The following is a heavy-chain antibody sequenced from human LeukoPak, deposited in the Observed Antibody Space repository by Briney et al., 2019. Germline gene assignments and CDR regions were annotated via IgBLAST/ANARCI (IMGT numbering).Heavy chain of an antibody. CDR1: GGSISSSSYY. D-gene: IGHD4-17*01. V-gene: IGHV4-39*01. J-gene: IGHJ4*02. Sequence: PSETLSLTCTVSGGSISSSSYYWGWIRQPPGKGLEWIGSIYYSGSTYYNPSLKSRVTISVDTSKNQFSLKLSSVTAADTAVYYCARGRVTKYYFDYWGQGTLVTVSS. CDR3: ARGRVTKYYFDY. CDR2: IYYSGST.